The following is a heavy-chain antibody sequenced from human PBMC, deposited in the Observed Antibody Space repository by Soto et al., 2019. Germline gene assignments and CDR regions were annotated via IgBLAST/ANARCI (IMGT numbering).Heavy chain of an antibody. D-gene: IGHD3-9*01. Sequence: QVPLVQSGAEVKKPGASVKVSCKASGYTFTSYGISWVRQAPGQGLEWMGWISAYNGNTNYAQKLQGRVTMTTDTSTSTAYMEVRSLRSDDTAVYYCARGQDYDILTGYYHRYFDYWGQGTLVTVSS. J-gene: IGHJ4*02. CDR3: ARGQDYDILTGYYHRYFDY. CDR1: GYTFTSYG. V-gene: IGHV1-18*01. CDR2: ISAYNGNT.